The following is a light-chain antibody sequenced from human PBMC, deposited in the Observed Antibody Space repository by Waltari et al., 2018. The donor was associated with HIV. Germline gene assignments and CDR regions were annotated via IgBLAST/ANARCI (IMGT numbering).Light chain of an antibody. J-gene: IGLJ2*01. V-gene: IGLV3-1*01. Sequence: SYELTQPPSVSVSPGQTASITCSGDKLGDKYGCWSQQKPGQSPVLVIDQDTKRPSGIPERVSGSNSGNTATLTISGTQAMDEADYYCQAWDSSTAWGVFGGGTKLTVL. CDR3: QAWDSSTAWGV. CDR2: QDT. CDR1: KLGDKY.